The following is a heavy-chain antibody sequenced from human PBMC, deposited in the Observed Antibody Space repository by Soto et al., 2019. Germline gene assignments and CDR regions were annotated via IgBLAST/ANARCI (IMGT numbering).Heavy chain of an antibody. Sequence: QPGGSLRLSCAGSGFTFSSYWMHWVRQAPGKGLVWVSRMYTDGSNTYYADSVKGRFTISRDNAKDTLYLQMNSLRAEDTAVYYCVRGNTGYGNFDSWGQGXLVTVSS. CDR1: GFTFSSYW. V-gene: IGHV3-74*01. CDR3: VRGNTGYGNFDS. D-gene: IGHD5-12*01. J-gene: IGHJ4*02. CDR2: MYTDGSNT.